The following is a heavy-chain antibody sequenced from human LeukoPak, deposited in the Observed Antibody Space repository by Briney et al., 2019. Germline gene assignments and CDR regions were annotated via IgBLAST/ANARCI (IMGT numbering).Heavy chain of an antibody. CDR3: ARDLWGGYYSGGSCHPSDY. CDR1: GFTFSSYS. Sequence: PGGSLRLSCAASGFTFSSYSMNWVRQAPGKGLEWVSSISSSSSYIYYADSVKGRFTISRDNAKNSLYLQMNSLRAEDTAVYYCARDLWGGYYSGGSCHPSDYWGQGTLVTVSS. CDR2: ISSSSSYI. V-gene: IGHV3-21*01. J-gene: IGHJ4*02. D-gene: IGHD2-15*01.